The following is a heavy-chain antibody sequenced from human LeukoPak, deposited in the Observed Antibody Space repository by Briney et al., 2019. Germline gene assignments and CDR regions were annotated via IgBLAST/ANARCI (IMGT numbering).Heavy chain of an antibody. D-gene: IGHD3-3*01. CDR1: GYTFIGYY. Sequence: GASVKVSCKASGYTFIGYYIHWVRQAPGQGLEWLGWINPNSGGTNYAQKFQGRVTMTGDTSINTAYMELSMLKSDDTAVYYCSSSRFLEWLYLFDYWGQGTLVTVSS. CDR2: INPNSGGT. CDR3: SSSRFLEWLYLFDY. J-gene: IGHJ4*02. V-gene: IGHV1-2*02.